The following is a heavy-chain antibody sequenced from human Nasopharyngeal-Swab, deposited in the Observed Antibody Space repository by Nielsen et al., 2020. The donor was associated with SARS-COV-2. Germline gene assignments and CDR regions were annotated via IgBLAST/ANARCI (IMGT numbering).Heavy chain of an antibody. J-gene: IGHJ4*02. V-gene: IGHV3-11*05. Sequence: RGSLRLSCAASGFTFSDYYMSWIRQAPGKGLEWVSYISSSYGYTNYADSVNGRFTISRDNAKNSLFLQMNSLTAEDTAVYYCARVTGSGYITNHFDYWGQGMLVTVSS. CDR3: ARVTGSGYITNHFDY. D-gene: IGHD5-18*01. CDR2: ISSSYGYT. CDR1: GFTFSDYY.